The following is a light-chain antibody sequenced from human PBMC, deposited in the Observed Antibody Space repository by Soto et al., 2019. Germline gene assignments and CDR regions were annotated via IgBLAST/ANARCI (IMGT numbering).Light chain of an antibody. CDR3: QQEVT. Sequence: EIVVTQSPAEMSVSQGEKATLSCRASQSVSSNLAWYQQRPGQAPRLLIHGASSRATGIPARFSGSGSGTEFTLTISSLQSEDFAVYYCQQEVTFGQGTRLEIK. J-gene: IGKJ5*01. V-gene: IGKV3-15*01. CDR1: QSVSSN. CDR2: GAS.